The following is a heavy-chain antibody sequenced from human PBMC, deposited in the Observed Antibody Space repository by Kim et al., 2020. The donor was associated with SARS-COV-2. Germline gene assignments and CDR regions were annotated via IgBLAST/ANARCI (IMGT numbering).Heavy chain of an antibody. Sequence: GGSLRLSCAASGFTFSDYYMSWIRQAPGKGLEWVSYISSSGSTIYYADSVKGRFTISRDNAKNSLCLQMNSLRAEDTAVYYCARRSAFVLMVYAIPYFDYWGQGTLVTVSS. D-gene: IGHD2-8*01. V-gene: IGHV3-11*01. J-gene: IGHJ4*02. CDR1: GFTFSDYY. CDR3: ARRSAFVLMVYAIPYFDY. CDR2: ISSSGSTI.